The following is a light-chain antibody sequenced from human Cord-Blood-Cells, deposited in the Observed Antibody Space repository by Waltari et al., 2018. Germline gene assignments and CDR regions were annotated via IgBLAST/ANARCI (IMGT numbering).Light chain of an antibody. V-gene: IGLV2-14*01. J-gene: IGLJ2*01. CDR1: SSDVGGYNY. Sequence: QSALTQPASVSGSPGQSITISCTGTSSDVGGYNYVSWYQQHTGKAPKLMIYDVSNRPSWVSNRFSGSKSGNTASLTSSGLQTEDEADYYCSSDTSSSVVFGGGTKLTVL. CDR2: DVS. CDR3: SSDTSSSVV.